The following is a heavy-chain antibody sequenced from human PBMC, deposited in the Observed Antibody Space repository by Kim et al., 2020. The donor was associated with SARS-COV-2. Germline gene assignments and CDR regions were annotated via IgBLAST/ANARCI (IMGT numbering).Heavy chain of an antibody. CDR3: ARCGGYKAYCDS. V-gene: IGHV4-61*03. CDR2: T. D-gene: IGHD1-26*01. J-gene: IGHJ4*02. Sequence: TSYNPSLEGRVTILRDTSKNHFSLKLTAVTAADTAVYYCARCGGYKAYCDSWGQGALVTVSS.